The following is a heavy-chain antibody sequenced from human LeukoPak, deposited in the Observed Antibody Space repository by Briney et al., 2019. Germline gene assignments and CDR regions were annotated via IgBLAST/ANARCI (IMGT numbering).Heavy chain of an antibody. Sequence: QSGGSLRLSCAASGFTFSSYAMSWVRQAQGKGLEWVSAISGSGGSTYYADCVKGRFTISRDNSKNTLYLQMNSLRAEDTAVYYCAKDRHYYDSSGYSHYWGQGTLVTVSS. J-gene: IGHJ4*02. CDR1: GFTFSSYA. CDR2: ISGSGGST. V-gene: IGHV3-23*01. CDR3: AKDRHYYDSSGYSHY. D-gene: IGHD3-22*01.